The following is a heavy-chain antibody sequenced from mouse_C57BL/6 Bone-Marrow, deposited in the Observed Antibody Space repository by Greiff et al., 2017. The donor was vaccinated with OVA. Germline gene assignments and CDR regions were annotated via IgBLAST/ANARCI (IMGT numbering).Heavy chain of an antibody. D-gene: IGHD2-10*01. CDR3: ARSYYRGYCDY. CDR1: GYTFTSYW. CDR2: IDPSDSYT. V-gene: IGHV1-59*01. Sequence: QVQLQQPGAELVRPGTSVKLSCKASGYTFTSYWMHWVKQRPGQGLEWIGVIDPSDSYTNYNQKFKGKATLTVDTSSSTAYMQLSSLTSEDSAVYYCARSYYRGYCDYWGQGTTLTVSS. J-gene: IGHJ2*01.